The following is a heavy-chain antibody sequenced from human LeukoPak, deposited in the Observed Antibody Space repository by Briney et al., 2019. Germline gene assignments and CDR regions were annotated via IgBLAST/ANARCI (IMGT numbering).Heavy chain of an antibody. V-gene: IGHV1-2*02. CDR1: GYTFTGYY. CDR2: XXXNSGGT. CDR3: ARVRCSGGSCYTGFDY. D-gene: IGHD2-15*01. J-gene: IGHJ4*02. Sequence: ASVKVSCKASGYTFTGYYMXXVXXAPGQGLEWMGXXXXNSGGTNHAQKFQGRVTMTRDTSISTAYMELSRLRSDDTAVYYCARVRCSGGSCYTGFDYWGQGTLVTVSS.